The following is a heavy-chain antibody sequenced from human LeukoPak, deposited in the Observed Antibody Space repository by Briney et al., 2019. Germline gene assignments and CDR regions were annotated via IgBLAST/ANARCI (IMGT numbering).Heavy chain of an antibody. CDR1: GFTFSSYS. J-gene: IGHJ4*02. CDR3: AREITMIVVVRWEMDFDY. Sequence: PGGSLRLSCAASGFTFSSYSMNWVRQAPGEGLEWVSSISSSGSFIYYADSVKGRFTISRDNSKNTLYLQMNSLRAEDTAVYYCAREITMIVVVRWEMDFDYWGQGTLVTVSS. V-gene: IGHV3-21*01. D-gene: IGHD3-22*01. CDR2: ISSSGSFI.